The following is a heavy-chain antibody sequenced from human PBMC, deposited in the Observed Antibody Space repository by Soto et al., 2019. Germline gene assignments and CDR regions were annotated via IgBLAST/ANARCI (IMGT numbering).Heavy chain of an antibody. V-gene: IGHV3-66*01. J-gene: IGHJ4*02. CDR3: ARDSSGYGIDY. D-gene: IGHD5-12*01. Sequence: EVQLVESGGGLVQPGGSLRLSCAASGFTVSSNYMTWVRQAPGKGLEWVSFIYSGGRTYYADSVTGRFTISRDNSKNTLYLQMTSLRAEDAAVYYCARDSSGYGIDYWAQGTQVIVSS. CDR2: IYSGGRT. CDR1: GFTVSSNY.